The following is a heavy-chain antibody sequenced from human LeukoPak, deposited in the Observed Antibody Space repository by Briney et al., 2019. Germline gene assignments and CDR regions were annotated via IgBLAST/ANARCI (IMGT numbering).Heavy chain of an antibody. V-gene: IGHV4-39*01. CDR1: GGSISSSSYY. CDR3: ARGLAYYGSHAYYFDY. Sequence: SSETLSLTCTVSGGSISSSSYYWGWIRQPPVKWLEWIGRIYYSGSTYYNPSLKSRVTISVDTSKNQFSLKLSSVTAADTAVYYCARGLAYYGSHAYYFDYWGQGTLVTVSS. J-gene: IGHJ4*02. CDR2: IYYSGST. D-gene: IGHD3-10*01.